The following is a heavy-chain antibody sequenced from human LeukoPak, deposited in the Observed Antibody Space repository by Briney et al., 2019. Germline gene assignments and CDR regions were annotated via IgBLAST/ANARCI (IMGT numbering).Heavy chain of an antibody. Sequence: GASVKISCKASGYSFTSYWIGWVRQMPGKGLEWMGIIYPGDSDTRYSPSLQGQVTISADKSISTAYLQWSSLKASDTAMYYCARSEYSSSWPLEYWGQGTLVTVSS. J-gene: IGHJ4*02. CDR2: IYPGDSDT. V-gene: IGHV5-51*01. CDR1: GYSFTSYW. D-gene: IGHD6-6*01. CDR3: ARSEYSSSWPLEY.